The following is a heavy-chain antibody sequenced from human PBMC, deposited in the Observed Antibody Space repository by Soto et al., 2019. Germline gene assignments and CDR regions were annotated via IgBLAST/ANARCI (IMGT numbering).Heavy chain of an antibody. CDR3: ARTPYGDQRTYYFDY. V-gene: IGHV3-33*01. J-gene: IGHJ4*02. CDR1: GFTFSSYG. D-gene: IGHD4-17*01. Sequence: GGSLRLSCAASGFTFSSYGMHWVRQAPGKGLEWVAVIWYDGSNKYYADSVKGRFTISRDNSKNTLYLQMNSLRAEDTAVYYCARTPYGDQRTYYFDYWGQGTLVTVSS. CDR2: IWYDGSNK.